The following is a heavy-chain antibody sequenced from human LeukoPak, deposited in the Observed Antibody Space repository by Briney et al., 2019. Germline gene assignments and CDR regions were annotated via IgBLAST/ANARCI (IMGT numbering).Heavy chain of an antibody. CDR2: IIPIFGTA. J-gene: IGHJ5*02. D-gene: IGHD5-24*01. V-gene: IGHV1-69*13. CDR3: ARGANPRGGYSSWFDP. Sequence: SVKVSCKASGGTFSSYTISWVRQAPGQGLEWMGGIIPIFGTANYAQKFQGRVTITADESTSTAYMELSSLRSEDTAVYYCARGANPRGGYSSWFDPWGQGTLVTVSS. CDR1: GGTFSSYT.